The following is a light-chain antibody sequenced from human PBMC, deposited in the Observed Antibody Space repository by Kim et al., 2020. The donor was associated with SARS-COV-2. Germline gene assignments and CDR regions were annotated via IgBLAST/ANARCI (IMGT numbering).Light chain of an antibody. V-gene: IGKV3-20*01. CDR2: GTS. Sequence: SPGERATLSCRASQSVSSTYLAWYQQKPGQAPRLLIQGTSIRATGIPDRFSGSGSGTDFTLTISRLEPEDFAVYYCHQYDNSPDTFGQGTKVDIK. CDR1: QSVSSTY. J-gene: IGKJ2*01. CDR3: HQYDNSPDT.